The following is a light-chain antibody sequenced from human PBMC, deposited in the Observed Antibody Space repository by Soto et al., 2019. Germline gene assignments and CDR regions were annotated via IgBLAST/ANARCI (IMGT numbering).Light chain of an antibody. V-gene: IGKV1-5*03. Sequence: DIQMTQSPSILSGSVGDRVTITCWASQTISSWLAWYQQKPGKAPKLLIYKASTLKSGVPSRFSGSGSGTEFTLTISSLQPDDFATYYCQHYNSYSEAFGQGTKVELK. CDR2: KAS. CDR3: QHYNSYSEA. J-gene: IGKJ1*01. CDR1: QTISSW.